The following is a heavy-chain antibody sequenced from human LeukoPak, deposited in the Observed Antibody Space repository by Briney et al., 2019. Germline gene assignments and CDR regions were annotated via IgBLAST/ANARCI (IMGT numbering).Heavy chain of an antibody. CDR2: IYSDNT. CDR1: GFTVSSNS. CDR3: ARRAGAYSHPYDY. D-gene: IGHD4/OR15-4a*01. Sequence: GGSLRLSCTVSGFTVSSNSMSWVRQAPGKGLEWVSFIYSDNTHYSDSVKGRFTISRDNSKNTLYLQMNSLRAVDTAVYYCARRAGAYSHPYDYWGQGTLVTVSS. V-gene: IGHV3-53*01. J-gene: IGHJ4*02.